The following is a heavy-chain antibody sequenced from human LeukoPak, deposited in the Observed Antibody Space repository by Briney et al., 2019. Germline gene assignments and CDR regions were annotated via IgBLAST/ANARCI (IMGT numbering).Heavy chain of an antibody. Sequence: GGSLRLSCAASGFTFSRYSMTWVRQAPGKGLEWVSYISSTSSIYYADSVKGRFTISRDNAKYSLYLEMNSLRAEDTAVYYCATSNGYLQHWGQGTLVTVSS. CDR2: ISSTSSI. CDR3: ATSNGYLQH. CDR1: GFTFSRYS. V-gene: IGHV3-48*01. D-gene: IGHD4-11*01. J-gene: IGHJ1*01.